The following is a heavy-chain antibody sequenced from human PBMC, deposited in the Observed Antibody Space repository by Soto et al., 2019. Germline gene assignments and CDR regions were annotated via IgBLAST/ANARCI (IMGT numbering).Heavy chain of an antibody. CDR3: ATGTFHFDS. Sequence: EVQLLDSGGGLVQPGGSLRLSCAASGFTFSSYAMSWVRQAPGKGLEWVSSISGSGGSTYYADSVKGRFIISRDNSKSTLYLHMNSLRAEDTAVYYCATGTFHFDSWGQATLVTVSS. CDR1: GFTFSSYA. J-gene: IGHJ4*02. V-gene: IGHV3-23*01. CDR2: ISGSGGST.